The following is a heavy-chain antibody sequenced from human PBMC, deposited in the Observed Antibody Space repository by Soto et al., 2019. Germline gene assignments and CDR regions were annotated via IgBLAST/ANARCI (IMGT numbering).Heavy chain of an antibody. J-gene: IGHJ4*02. CDR2: ISGSGGST. D-gene: IGHD2-15*01. Sequence: GGSLRLSCAASGFTFSSYAMSWVRQAPGKGLEWVSAISGSGGSTYYADSVKGRFTISRDNSKNTLYLQMNSLRAEDTAVYYCAKDLFEYPGWSANPPFDYWGQGTLVTVSS. CDR1: GFTFSSYA. V-gene: IGHV3-23*01. CDR3: AKDLFEYPGWSANPPFDY.